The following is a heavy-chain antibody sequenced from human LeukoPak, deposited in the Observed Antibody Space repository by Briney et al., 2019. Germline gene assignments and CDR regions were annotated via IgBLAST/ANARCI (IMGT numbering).Heavy chain of an antibody. CDR2: IYSGGST. V-gene: IGHV3-53*01. D-gene: IGHD3-9*01. Sequence: GGSLRLSCAASGFTVSSNYMSWVRQAPGKGLEWVSVIYSGGSTYYADSVKSRFTISRDNSKNTLYLQMNSLRAEDTAVYYCARATLYYDILTGSAFDYWGQGTLVTVSS. CDR1: GFTVSSNY. J-gene: IGHJ4*02. CDR3: ARATLYYDILTGSAFDY.